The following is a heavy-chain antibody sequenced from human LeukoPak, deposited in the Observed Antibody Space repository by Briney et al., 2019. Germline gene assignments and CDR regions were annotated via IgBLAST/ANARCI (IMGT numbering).Heavy chain of an antibody. J-gene: IGHJ4*02. Sequence: PSETLSLTCTVSGGSITTYYWSWIRQPPGKGLEWIGYIYHSGSTNYNPSLKSRVTISVDTSNNQFSLKLSSVTAADTAVYFCARTTIPVAGLDYWGQGTLVTVSA. CDR1: GGSITTYY. V-gene: IGHV4-59*08. CDR3: ARTTIPVAGLDY. CDR2: IYHSGST. D-gene: IGHD6-19*01.